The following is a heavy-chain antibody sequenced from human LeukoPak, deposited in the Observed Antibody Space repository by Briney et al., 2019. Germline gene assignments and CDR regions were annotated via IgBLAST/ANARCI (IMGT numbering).Heavy chain of an antibody. CDR3: ARVGGSYWGNWFDP. D-gene: IGHD1-26*01. J-gene: IGHJ5*02. Sequence: GESLKISCKGSGYSFTSYWIGWVRQMPGKGLEWMGWISAYNGNTNYAQKLQGRVTMTTDTSTSTAYMELRSLRSDDTAVYYCARVGGSYWGNWFDPWGQGTLVTVSS. CDR1: GYSFTSYW. V-gene: IGHV1-18*04. CDR2: ISAYNGNT.